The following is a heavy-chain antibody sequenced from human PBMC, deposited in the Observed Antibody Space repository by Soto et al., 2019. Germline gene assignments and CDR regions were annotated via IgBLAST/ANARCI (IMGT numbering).Heavy chain of an antibody. CDR1: GGSISSGGYY. CDR3: ARDRLDYYYYYGMDV. V-gene: IGHV4-31*03. Sequence: QVQLQESGPGLVKPSQILSLTCTVSGGSISSGGYYWSWIRQQPGKGLEWIGYIYYSGSTYYNPSLKSRVTISVDTSKNQFSLKLSSVTAADTAVYYCARDRLDYYYYYGMDVWGQGTTVTVSS. D-gene: IGHD4-17*01. J-gene: IGHJ6*02. CDR2: IYYSGST.